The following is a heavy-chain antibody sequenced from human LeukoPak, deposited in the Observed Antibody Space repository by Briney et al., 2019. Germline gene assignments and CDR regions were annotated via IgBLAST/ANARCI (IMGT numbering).Heavy chain of an antibody. Sequence: GGSLRLSCAASGFTFSNYGIHWVRQAPGKGLEWVAFIRSDGSIEYYAESVKGRFTISRDNSKNTLYLQMNSLRAEDTAVYYCAKGFYDSSGLWGQGTLVTVSS. V-gene: IGHV3-30*02. CDR1: GFTFSNYG. D-gene: IGHD3-22*01. CDR2: IRSDGSIE. CDR3: AKGFYDSSGL. J-gene: IGHJ4*02.